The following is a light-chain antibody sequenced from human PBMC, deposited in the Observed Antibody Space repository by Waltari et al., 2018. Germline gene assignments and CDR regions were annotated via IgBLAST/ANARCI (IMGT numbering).Light chain of an antibody. CDR2: GNN. Sequence: QSVLTQPPSVSGAPGQRVTISCTGSSSNIGAGYAVHWHQQLPGTAPRLLIFGNNNRPSGVPDRFSGSKSCTSAFLAITGLQAEDEGDYYCQSHDGSVSGPMFGGGTKLTVL. CDR1: SSNIGAGYA. CDR3: QSHDGSVSGPM. V-gene: IGLV1-40*01. J-gene: IGLJ3*02.